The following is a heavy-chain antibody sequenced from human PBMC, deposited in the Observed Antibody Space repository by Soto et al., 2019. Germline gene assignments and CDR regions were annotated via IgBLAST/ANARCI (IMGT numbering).Heavy chain of an antibody. Sequence: QITLKESGPTLVKPTQTLTLTCTFSGFSLSTSGVGVGWIRQPPGKALDWLALSYWNDDKRYSPSLKNRLTFPKDTSKNQLVPTMINMDPVDTATYYGAHSRGYPKHYYDSSGYYYYFDYWGQGTLVTVSS. V-gene: IGHV2-5*01. D-gene: IGHD3-22*01. CDR3: AHSRGYPKHYYDSSGYYYYFDY. J-gene: IGHJ4*02. CDR2: SYWNDDK. CDR1: GFSLSTSGVG.